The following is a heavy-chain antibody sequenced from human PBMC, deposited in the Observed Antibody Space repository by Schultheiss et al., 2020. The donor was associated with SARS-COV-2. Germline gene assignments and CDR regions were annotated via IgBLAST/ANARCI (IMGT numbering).Heavy chain of an antibody. CDR3: TRHGDSYGDSDY. Sequence: SETLSLTCAVYGGSFSGYYWSWIRQPPGKGLEWIGYIYYSGSTYYNPSLKSLVTISVDTSKNQFSLKLSSVTAADTAVYYCTRHGDSYGDSDYWGQGTLVTVSS. V-gene: IGHV4-34*01. CDR2: IYYSGST. D-gene: IGHD4-17*01. J-gene: IGHJ4*02. CDR1: GGSFSGYY.